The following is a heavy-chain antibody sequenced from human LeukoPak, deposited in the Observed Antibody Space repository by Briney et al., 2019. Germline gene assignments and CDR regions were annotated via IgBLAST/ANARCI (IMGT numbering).Heavy chain of an antibody. Sequence: ASVKVSCKASGYTFSSYYMHWVRQAPGQGLEWMGIIDPSGGATSYAQKFQGRVTMTRDTSTSTVYMDLSSLRSEDTAVYYCARGLPLGYCSSTSCPSRWFESWGQGTLVTVSS. CDR2: IDPSGGAT. J-gene: IGHJ5*01. CDR1: GYTFSSYY. CDR3: ARGLPLGYCSSTSCPSRWFES. D-gene: IGHD2-2*01. V-gene: IGHV1-46*01.